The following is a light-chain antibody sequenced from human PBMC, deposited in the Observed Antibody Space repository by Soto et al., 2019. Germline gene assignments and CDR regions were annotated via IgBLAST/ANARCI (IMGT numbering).Light chain of an antibody. CDR1: QSISTW. Sequence: DIQMTQSPPTLSASVGDRVTITCRASQSISTWLAWYQQKPGKAPKLLIYGASTLESGVPSRFSGSGSGTEFTLTISSLQSEDFAVYYCQQYNNWPPITFGQGTRLEIK. CDR2: GAS. CDR3: QQYNNWPPIT. J-gene: IGKJ5*01. V-gene: IGKV1-5*01.